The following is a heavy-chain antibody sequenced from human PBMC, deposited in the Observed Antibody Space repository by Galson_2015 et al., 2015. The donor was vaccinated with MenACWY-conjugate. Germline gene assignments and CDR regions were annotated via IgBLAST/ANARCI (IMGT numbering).Heavy chain of an antibody. J-gene: IGHJ6*02. Sequence: ATLSLTCTVSGGSISSYYWSWIRQPPGKGLEWIGYIYYSGSTNYNPSLKSRVTISVDTSKNQFSLKLSSVTAADTAVYYCARWNFDAYGMDVWGQGTTVTVSS. D-gene: IGHD1-7*01. CDR2: IYYSGST. V-gene: IGHV4-59*08. CDR3: ARWNFDAYGMDV. CDR1: GGSISSYY.